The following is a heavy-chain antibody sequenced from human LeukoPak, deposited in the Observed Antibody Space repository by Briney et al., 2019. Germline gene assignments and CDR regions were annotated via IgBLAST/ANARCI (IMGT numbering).Heavy chain of an antibody. V-gene: IGHV4-34*01. CDR2: INHSGSI. D-gene: IGHD6-19*01. J-gene: IGHJ2*01. CDR1: GGSFSGYY. CDR3: ARGEDSSGFGDL. Sequence: SETLSLTCAVYGGSFSGYYWTWIRQPPGKGLEWVGEINHSGSINYNPSLKSRVTISVDRPKNQLSLKLSSVTAADTAVYYCARGEDSSGFGDLWGRGTLVTVSS.